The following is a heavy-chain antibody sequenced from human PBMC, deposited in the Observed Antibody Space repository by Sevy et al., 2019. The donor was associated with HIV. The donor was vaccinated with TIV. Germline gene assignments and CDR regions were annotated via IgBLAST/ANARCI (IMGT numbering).Heavy chain of an antibody. CDR3: AKDGYSSGLLYYFDD. V-gene: IGHV3-23*01. Sequence: RGCLRLSCAASGFKFDNYAMAWVRQAPGQGLVWVSAISVSGRLSYADSVKGRFTISRDSSKKMIYLHLNSLRADDTATYYCAKDGYSSGLLYYFDDWGQGTLVTVSS. D-gene: IGHD6-19*01. J-gene: IGHJ4*02. CDR1: GFKFDNYA. CDR2: ISVSGRL.